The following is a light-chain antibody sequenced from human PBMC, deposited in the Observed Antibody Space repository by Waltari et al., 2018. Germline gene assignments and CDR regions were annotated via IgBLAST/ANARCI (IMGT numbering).Light chain of an antibody. V-gene: IGLV6-57*02. Sequence: NFMLTQPHSVSESAGKTVIISCTGSSDNIANNYVHWYQHRPGRAPVTLIYEDNQRASGVPDRFSGSIDSSSNSASLTISGLRTEDEAYYFCQSYYAYDVIFGGGTKLTVL. J-gene: IGLJ2*01. CDR3: QSYYAYDVI. CDR2: EDN. CDR1: SDNIANNY.